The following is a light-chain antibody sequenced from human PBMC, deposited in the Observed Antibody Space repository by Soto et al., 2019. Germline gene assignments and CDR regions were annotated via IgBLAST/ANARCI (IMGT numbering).Light chain of an antibody. CDR3: QQRNNWPPVT. CDR1: QSVSSK. Sequence: EIVMTQSPGTLSVSPGERVTLSCSASQSVSSKLVWYQRKPGQAPRLLIYDASTRATGMPGRFSGSGSGTDFTLTISSLEPEDFAVYYCQQRNNWPPVTFGGGTKVDIK. V-gene: IGKV3-15*01. CDR2: DAS. J-gene: IGKJ4*01.